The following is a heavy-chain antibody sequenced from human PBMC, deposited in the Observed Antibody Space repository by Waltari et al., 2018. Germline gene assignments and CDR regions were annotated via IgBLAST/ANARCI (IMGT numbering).Heavy chain of an antibody. J-gene: IGHJ6*02. CDR3: AIGFESGSYLGRGV. V-gene: IGHV1-3*01. CDR2: SKPGHGDT. Sequence: QVQLAQSGREVKKPGASVKVSCKASGYNFRHYKIHWVRQAPGQSLEWMAWSKPGHGDTNHSQILQGTLTTTTDSSATTAYMELSSLRSEGTAVLFCAIGFESGSYLGRGVWGPGTTVIAS. D-gene: IGHD3-10*01. CDR1: GYNFRHYK.